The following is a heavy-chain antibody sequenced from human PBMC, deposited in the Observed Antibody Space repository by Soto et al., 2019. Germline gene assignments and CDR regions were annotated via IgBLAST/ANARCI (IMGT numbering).Heavy chain of an antibody. V-gene: IGHV3-53*01. CDR3: ARDPPGIAASGGGC. CDR1: GFTVSNNY. Sequence: EVQLVESGGGLIQPGGSLRLSCAASGFTVSNNYMRWVRQAPGKGLEWVSLIYSGGSTHYADSVKGRFTISRDNSKNTLYLQMNSLRVEDTAVYYCARDPPGIAASGGGCWGQGTLVTVSS. D-gene: IGHD6-13*01. CDR2: IYSGGST. J-gene: IGHJ4*02.